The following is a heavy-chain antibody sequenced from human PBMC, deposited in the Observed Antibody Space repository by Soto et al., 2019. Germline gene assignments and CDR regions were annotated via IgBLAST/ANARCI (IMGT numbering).Heavy chain of an antibody. D-gene: IGHD2-15*01. CDR2: ISSRGGYI. V-gene: IGHV3-21*04. CDR1: GFTFSSYS. Sequence: GGSLRLSCAASGFTFSSYSMNWVRQAPGKGLEWVSSISSRGGYIYYAESVKGRFTISRDNSKNTLYLQMNSLRAEDTAVYYCAKEKRCSGGSCPFDPWGQGTLVTVSS. J-gene: IGHJ5*02. CDR3: AKEKRCSGGSCPFDP.